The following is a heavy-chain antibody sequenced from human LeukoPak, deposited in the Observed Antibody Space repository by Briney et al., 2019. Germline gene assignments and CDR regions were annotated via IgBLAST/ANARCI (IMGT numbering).Heavy chain of an antibody. CDR1: GGSISSGNYY. D-gene: IGHD1-26*01. CDR2: IYTSGST. Sequence: PSQTLSLTCTVSGGSISSGNYYWSWIRQPAGKGLEWIGRIYTSGSTNYNPSLKSRVTISVDTSKNQFSLKLSSVTAADTAVYYCARHNRIYSGSYWGQGTLVTVSS. V-gene: IGHV4-61*02. CDR3: ARHNRIYSGSY. J-gene: IGHJ4*02.